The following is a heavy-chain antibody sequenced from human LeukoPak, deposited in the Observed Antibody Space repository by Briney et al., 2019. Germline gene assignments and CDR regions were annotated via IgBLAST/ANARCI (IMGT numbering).Heavy chain of an antibody. CDR2: IKFDGSQK. J-gene: IGHJ4*02. D-gene: IGHD3-10*01. Sequence: TGGSLRLSCAPSGFTFSSFDMHWVRQRPDKGLEWVAFIKFDGSQKYYADSVRGRFTVSRYNARYMLYLQLDSLRDDDTAVYFCARRLHDSGSYSADYWGQGTLVTVSS. CDR3: ARRLHDSGSYSADY. CDR1: GFTFSSFD. V-gene: IGHV3-30*02.